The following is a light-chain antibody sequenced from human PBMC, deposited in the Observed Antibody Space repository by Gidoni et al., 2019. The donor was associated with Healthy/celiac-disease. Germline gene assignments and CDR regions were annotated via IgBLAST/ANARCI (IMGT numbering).Light chain of an antibody. CDR1: QSISSY. Sequence: DIQMTQSSYSLSASVGDRVTITCRASQSISSYLNWYQQKPGKAHKLLIYAASSLQSGVPSRFSGSCSRTDFPLTISSLPPDDFATYYCQQSYSTPWTFGQGTKVEIK. CDR2: AAS. J-gene: IGKJ1*01. CDR3: QQSYSTPWT. V-gene: IGKV1-39*01.